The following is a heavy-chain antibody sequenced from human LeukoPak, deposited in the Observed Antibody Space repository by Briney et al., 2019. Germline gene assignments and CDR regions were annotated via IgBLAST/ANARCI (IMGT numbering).Heavy chain of an antibody. Sequence: SETLSLTCTVSGGSITSSSCYWGWIRQPPGKGLEWIGSIFYSGSTYHNAALKSRVTISVDTSKNQFSLKLSSVTAADTAVYYCARGGWNKFDYWGQGTLVTVSS. D-gene: IGHD3-22*01. CDR2: IFYSGST. CDR1: GGSITSSSCY. CDR3: ARGGWNKFDY. V-gene: IGHV4-39*07. J-gene: IGHJ4*02.